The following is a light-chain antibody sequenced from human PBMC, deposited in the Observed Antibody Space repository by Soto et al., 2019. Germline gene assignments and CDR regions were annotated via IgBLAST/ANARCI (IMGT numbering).Light chain of an antibody. CDR1: SSDVGGYNY. CDR3: SSYTSSSPWV. CDR2: EVS. J-gene: IGLJ1*01. Sequence: QSALTQPASVSGSPGQSITISCTGTSSDVGGYNYVSWYQQHPGKAPKLMIYEVSNRPSGVSNRFSGSKSGNTASLTISGHQAEDEADYYCSSYTSSSPWVFGTGTQLTVL. V-gene: IGLV2-14*01.